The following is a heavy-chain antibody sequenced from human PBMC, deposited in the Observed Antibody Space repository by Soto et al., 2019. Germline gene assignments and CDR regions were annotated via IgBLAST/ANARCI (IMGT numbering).Heavy chain of an antibody. CDR3: VRGPTGGYAFSLDYY. CDR1: GFTFSTYW. Sequence: EVQLVESGGGLVQPGGSLRLSCVASGFTFSTYWMHWVRQAPGKGLVWVSRINGDGTRTTYADSVEGRFTISRDNAKNTLYLQMNSLRAEDTAVYFCVRGPTGGYAFSLDYYWGQGTLVTVSS. D-gene: IGHD5-12*01. CDR2: INGDGTRT. J-gene: IGHJ4*02. V-gene: IGHV3-74*01.